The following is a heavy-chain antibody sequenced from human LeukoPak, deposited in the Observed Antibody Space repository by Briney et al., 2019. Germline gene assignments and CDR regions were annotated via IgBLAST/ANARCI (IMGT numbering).Heavy chain of an antibody. J-gene: IGHJ5*02. Sequence: PLASVKVSCKASGYTFTSYDINWVRQATGQGLEWMGWINTNTGNPTYAQGFTGRFVFSLDTSVSTAYLQISSLKAEDTAVYYCASQLWFGDMEFDPWGQGTLVTVSS. CDR2: INTNTGNP. V-gene: IGHV7-4-1*02. D-gene: IGHD3-10*01. CDR3: ASQLWFGDMEFDP. CDR1: GYTFTSYD.